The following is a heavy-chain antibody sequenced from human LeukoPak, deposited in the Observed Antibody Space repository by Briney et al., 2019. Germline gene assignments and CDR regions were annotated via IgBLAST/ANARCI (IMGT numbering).Heavy chain of an antibody. CDR3: AKTLAAAGTWRGWELPHDAFDI. D-gene: IGHD6-13*01. J-gene: IGHJ3*02. CDR2: ISGSGGST. V-gene: IGHV3-23*01. Sequence: GGSLRLSCAASGFTFSSYAMSWVRQAPGKGLEWVSAISGSGGSTYYADSVKGRFTISRDNSKNTLYLQMNSLRAEDTAVYYCAKTLAAAGTWRGWELPHDAFDIWGQGTMVIVSS. CDR1: GFTFSSYA.